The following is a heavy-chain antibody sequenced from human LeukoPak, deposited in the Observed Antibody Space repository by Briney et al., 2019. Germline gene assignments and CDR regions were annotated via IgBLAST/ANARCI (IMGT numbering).Heavy chain of an antibody. Sequence: SPKDSCKASRGTSRSYAISRVPQAPGQGLEWMGGIIPIFGTANYTQKLQGRVTITADESPSTAYMELSSLRSEDTAVYYCSRDLVIPAAMGILDAFYICGQGEIGTVSS. J-gene: IGHJ3*02. CDR2: IIPIFGTA. CDR1: RGTSRSYA. CDR3: SRDLVIPAAMGILDAFYI. V-gene: IGHV1-69*01. D-gene: IGHD2-2*01.